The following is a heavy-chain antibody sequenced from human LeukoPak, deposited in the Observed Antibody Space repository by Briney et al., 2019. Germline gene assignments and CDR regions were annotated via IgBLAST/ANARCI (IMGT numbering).Heavy chain of an antibody. CDR2: IYHRGST. J-gene: IGHJ4*02. D-gene: IGHD5-12*01. Sequence: SETLSLACAVSGYSLSSGYYWGWIRQPPGKGLEWIGRIYHRGSTYYNPSLKSRVSISVDSSKKQSTLKLSSESAADKAVYYCARGDVDIVATIFDYWGQGTLVTVSS. V-gene: IGHV4-38-2*01. CDR1: GYSLSSGYY. CDR3: ARGDVDIVATIFDY.